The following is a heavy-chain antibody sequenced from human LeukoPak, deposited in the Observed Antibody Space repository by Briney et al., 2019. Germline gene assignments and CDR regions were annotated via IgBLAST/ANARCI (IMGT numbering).Heavy chain of an antibody. CDR3: AREAEQQLVRGPFDP. D-gene: IGHD6-13*01. Sequence: GGSLTLSCAASGFTFSSYSMNWVRQAPGKGLEWVSSISSSSSYIYYADSVKGRFTISRDNAKNSLYLQMNSLRAEDTAVYYCAREAEQQLVRGPFDPWGQGTLVTVSS. J-gene: IGHJ5*02. CDR2: ISSSSSYI. V-gene: IGHV3-21*01. CDR1: GFTFSSYS.